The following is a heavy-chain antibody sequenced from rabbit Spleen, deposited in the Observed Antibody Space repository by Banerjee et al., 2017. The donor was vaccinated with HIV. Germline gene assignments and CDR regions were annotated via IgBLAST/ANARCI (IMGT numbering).Heavy chain of an antibody. CDR3: ARDLTDVIGWNFGW. CDR1: GFSFSSTYY. J-gene: IGHJ4*01. CDR2: IYTGSGSS. D-gene: IGHD1-1*01. Sequence: QEQLVESGGGLVQPEGSLTLTCTASGFSFSSTYYMCWVRQAPGKGLEWIGCIYTGSGSSWYASWVNGRFTVSRSTSLNTVTLQVTSLSAADTATYFCARDLTDVIGWNFGWWGPGTLVTVS. V-gene: IGHV1S43*01.